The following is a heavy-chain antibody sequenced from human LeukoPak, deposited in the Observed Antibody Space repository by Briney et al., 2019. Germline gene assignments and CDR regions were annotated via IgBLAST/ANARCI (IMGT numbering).Heavy chain of an antibody. J-gene: IGHJ4*02. CDR1: GFTFSSYT. Sequence: GGSLRLSCAASGFTFSSYTMNWVRQAPWKGLEWVSSITTSSTYIYYADSVRGRFTISRGNAKNSLYLRMSSLRVEDTAVYYCARGEGYYASGSYYIDYWGQGTLVTVSS. V-gene: IGHV3-21*01. CDR2: ITTSSTYI. D-gene: IGHD3-10*01. CDR3: ARGEGYYASGSYYIDY.